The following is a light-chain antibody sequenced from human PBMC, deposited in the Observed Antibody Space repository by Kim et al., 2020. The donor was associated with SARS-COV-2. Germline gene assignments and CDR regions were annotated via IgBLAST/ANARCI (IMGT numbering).Light chain of an antibody. V-gene: IGLV3-21*04. CDR3: QVWDNSRVHLV. J-gene: IGLJ2*01. CDR1: NIGVKS. CDR2: YDS. Sequence: APGKTASITCGGDNIGVKSVNWYQQKPGQGPVVVIHYDSDRPSGIPERFSGYNSGNTATLTITGVEAGDEADYYCQVWDNSRVHLVFGGGTKVTVL.